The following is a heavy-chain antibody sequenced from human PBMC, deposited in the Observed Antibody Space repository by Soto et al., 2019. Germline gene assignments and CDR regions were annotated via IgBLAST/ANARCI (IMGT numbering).Heavy chain of an antibody. Sequence: RGSLRRSCVASAFDLTTSMINGVRQAPGKGLEWVASISGSGKDTFYRHSVKGRFAISRDSAGTSLFLRMDRVKVEDTAVYHCARVHLVAGSAFYCAMDVWVPGTAVTVSS. J-gene: IGHJ6*02. CDR3: ARVHLVAGSAFYCAMDV. D-gene: IGHD6-19*01. V-gene: IGHV3-21*01. CDR1: AFDLTTSM. CDR2: ISGSGKDT.